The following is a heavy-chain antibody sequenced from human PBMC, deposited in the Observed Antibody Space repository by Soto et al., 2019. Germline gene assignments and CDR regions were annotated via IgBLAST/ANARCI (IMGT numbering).Heavy chain of an antibody. CDR3: ARGTSWQLPFDY. V-gene: IGHV4-59*01. J-gene: IGHJ4*02. CDR1: SDSISSYY. D-gene: IGHD6-13*01. CDR2: ISYSGST. Sequence: QVQLQESGPGLVKPSETLSLTCTVSSDSISSYYWSWIRQPPGKRLEWIGYISYSGSTDYNPSLKGRVTISGDTSKNRFSLKVSSVTAADTAVYYCARGTSWQLPFDYWGQGTLVTVSS.